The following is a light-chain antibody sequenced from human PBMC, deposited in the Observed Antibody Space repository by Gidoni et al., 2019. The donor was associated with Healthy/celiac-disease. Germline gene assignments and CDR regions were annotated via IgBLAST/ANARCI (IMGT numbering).Light chain of an antibody. CDR1: QSISSY. CDR3: QQSYSTLT. V-gene: IGKV1-39*01. J-gene: IGKJ4*01. CDR2: AAS. Sequence: DIQMTQSPSSLSAPVGDRVTITCRASQSISSYLNWYQQKPGKAPKLLIYAASSLQSGVPSRFSGRGSGTDFTLTISSLQPEDFATYYCQQSYSTLTFVGGTKVEIK.